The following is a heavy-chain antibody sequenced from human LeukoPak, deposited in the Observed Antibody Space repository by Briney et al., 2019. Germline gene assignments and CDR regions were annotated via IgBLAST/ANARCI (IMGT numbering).Heavy chain of an antibody. CDR3: ARGRDSTWIKTYYFDY. V-gene: IGHV4-30-4*01. J-gene: IGHJ4*02. CDR1: GGSISSGDYY. Sequence: SETLSLTCTVSGGSISSGDYYWSWIRQPPGKGLEWIGYIYYSGSTYYNPSLKSRVTISVDTSKNQFSLKLSSVTAADTAVYYCARGRDSTWIKTYYFDYWGQGTLVTVSS. D-gene: IGHD2-2*01. CDR2: IYYSGST.